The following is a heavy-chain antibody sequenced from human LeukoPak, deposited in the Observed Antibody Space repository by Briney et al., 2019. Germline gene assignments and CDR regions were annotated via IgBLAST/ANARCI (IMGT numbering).Heavy chain of an antibody. J-gene: IGHJ3*02. Sequence: GGSLRLSCAASGFTFSIYAMHWVREAPGKGLEYVSAISSNGGSTYYANSVKGRFTISRDNSKNTLYLQMGTLRADDMDVYYCARDTGYGAFHIWGQGTMVPVSS. CDR3: ARDTGYGAFHI. CDR1: GFTFSIYA. V-gene: IGHV3-64*01. CDR2: ISSNGGST. D-gene: IGHD5-12*01.